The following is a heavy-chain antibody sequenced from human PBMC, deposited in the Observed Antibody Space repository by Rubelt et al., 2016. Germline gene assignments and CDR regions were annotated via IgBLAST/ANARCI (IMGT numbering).Heavy chain of an antibody. CDR2: INYSGNA. V-gene: IGHV4-34*02. CDR3: ARCKDQAVRAFDI. Sequence: QVQLQQWGAGLWRPSETLSLTCAVYGGSFRGYYWSWIRQSPGKGLQWIGEINYSGNANYNPSLKSRVNTSADTSTNQFTLSLRAVTAADTAVYYCARCKDQAVRAFDIWGPGTMVTVSS. J-gene: IGHJ3*02. CDR1: GGSFRGYY. D-gene: IGHD1-1*01.